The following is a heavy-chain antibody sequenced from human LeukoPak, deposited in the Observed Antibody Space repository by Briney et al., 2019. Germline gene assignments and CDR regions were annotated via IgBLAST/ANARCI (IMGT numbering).Heavy chain of an antibody. D-gene: IGHD6-13*01. CDR2: IIPIFGTA. Sequence: GASVKVSCKASGGTFSSYAISWVRQAPGQGLEWMGGIIPIFGTANYAQKFQGRVTITADKSTSTAYMELSSLRSGDTAVYYCARVWEAAFGNWFDPWGQGTLVTVSS. V-gene: IGHV1-69*06. J-gene: IGHJ5*02. CDR3: ARVWEAAFGNWFDP. CDR1: GGTFSSYA.